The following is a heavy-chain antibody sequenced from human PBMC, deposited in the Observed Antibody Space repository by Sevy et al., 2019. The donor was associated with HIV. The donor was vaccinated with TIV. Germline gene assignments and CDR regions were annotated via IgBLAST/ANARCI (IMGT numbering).Heavy chain of an antibody. J-gene: IGHJ4*02. CDR3: ARWSYGDYVTYFDY. CDR2: IYYSGST. D-gene: IGHD4-17*01. V-gene: IGHV4-30-4*01. CDR1: GGSISSGDYY. Sequence: SETLSLTCTVSGGSISSGDYYWSWIRQPPGKVLEWIGCIYYSGSTYYNPSLKSRVTMSVDTSKNNFSLKLTSVTAADTAVYFCARWSYGDYVTYFDYWGQRTLVTVSS.